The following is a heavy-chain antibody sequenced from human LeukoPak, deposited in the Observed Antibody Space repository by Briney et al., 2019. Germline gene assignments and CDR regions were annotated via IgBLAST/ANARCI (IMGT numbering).Heavy chain of an antibody. Sequence: SETLSLTCAVSGGSISGYSWSWIRQPPGKGLEWIGEINHSGATNYNPSLKSRVTISVDTSKNQFSLKLSSVTAADTAVYYCALDSSGYYLDAFDIWGQGTMVTVSS. CDR2: INHSGAT. CDR3: ALDSSGYYLDAFDI. V-gene: IGHV4-34*01. D-gene: IGHD3-22*01. CDR1: GGSISGYS. J-gene: IGHJ3*02.